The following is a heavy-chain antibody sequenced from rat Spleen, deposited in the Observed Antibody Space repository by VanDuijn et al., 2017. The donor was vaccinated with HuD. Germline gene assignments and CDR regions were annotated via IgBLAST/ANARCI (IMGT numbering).Heavy chain of an antibody. CDR1: GFTFSDYY. CDR3: TTGGGYGYNGYYFDY. CDR2: ISYDGSST. D-gene: IGHD1-9*01. V-gene: IGHV5-20*01. J-gene: IGHJ2*01. Sequence: EVQLVESGGGLVQPGRSLKLSCAASGFTFSDYYMSWVRQAPKKGLEWVASISYDGSSTYYGDSVKGRFTISRDNAKSTLYLQMDSLRSEDTATYYCTTGGGYGYNGYYFDYWGQGVMVTVSS.